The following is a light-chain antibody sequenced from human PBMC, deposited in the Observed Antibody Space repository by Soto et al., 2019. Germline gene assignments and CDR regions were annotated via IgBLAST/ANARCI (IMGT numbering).Light chain of an antibody. CDR3: QQYNNWPSWT. Sequence: IVVTQSPATLSVSPGERDTLSCRASQSVNTNFAWYQQKPGQAPRLLIYGTSTRATGIPARFSGSGSGTEFTLTISSLQSEDFAVYYCQQYNNWPSWTFGQGTKVDIK. CDR2: GTS. J-gene: IGKJ1*01. CDR1: QSVNTN. V-gene: IGKV3-15*01.